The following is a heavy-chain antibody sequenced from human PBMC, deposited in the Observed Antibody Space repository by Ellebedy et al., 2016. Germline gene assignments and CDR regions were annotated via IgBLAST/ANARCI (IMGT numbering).Heavy chain of an antibody. CDR1: GGSISSGDYS. D-gene: IGHD6-19*01. CDR3: AREQWLVGFVDY. CDR2: MYQSGSI. J-gene: IGHJ4*02. V-gene: IGHV4-30-2*01. Sequence: SETLSLTXAVSGGSISSGDYSWSWIRQPPGKGLEWIGYMYQSGSIYYNPSLKSRVTISVDRSKNQFSLKLSSVTAADTAVYYCAREQWLVGFVDYWGQGTLVTVSS.